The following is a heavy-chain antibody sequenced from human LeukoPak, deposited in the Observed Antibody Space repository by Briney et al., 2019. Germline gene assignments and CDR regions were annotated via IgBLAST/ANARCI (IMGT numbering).Heavy chain of an antibody. D-gene: IGHD3-9*01. Sequence: SETLSLTCTVSGGSISSYYWSWIRQPPGKGLEWSGYIYYSGSTNYNPSLKSRVTISVDTSKNQFSLKLSSVTAADTAVYYCARVSVLRYFDWLRSYYMDVWGKGTTVTISS. CDR3: ARVSVLRYFDWLRSYYMDV. CDR1: GGSISSYY. J-gene: IGHJ6*03. V-gene: IGHV4-59*01. CDR2: IYYSGST.